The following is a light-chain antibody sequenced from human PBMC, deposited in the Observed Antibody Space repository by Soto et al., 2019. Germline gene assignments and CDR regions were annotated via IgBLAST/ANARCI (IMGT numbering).Light chain of an antibody. V-gene: IGLV2-14*01. CDR2: DVS. J-gene: IGLJ1*01. Sequence: QSVLTQPASVSGSHGQSISICCSGNSRDVGGYNYVSWYQQHPGKAPKLMIYDVSNRTSGVSNRFSGSKSGNTASLTISGLQAEDEADYYCSSYTSSSTLSLYVFGTGTKVTVL. CDR3: SSYTSSSTLSLYV. CDR1: SRDVGGYNY.